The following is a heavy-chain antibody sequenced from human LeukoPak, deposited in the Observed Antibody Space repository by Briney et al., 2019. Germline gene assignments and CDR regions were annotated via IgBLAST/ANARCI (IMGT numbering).Heavy chain of an antibody. J-gene: IGHJ4*02. CDR3: ARGPTSWSLPDY. Sequence: PSETLSLTCAVYGGSFSGYYWSWIRQPPGKGLEWIWEINHSGSTNYNPSLKSRVTISVDTSKNQFSLKLSSVTAADTAVYYCARGPTSWSLPDYWGQGTLVTVSS. CDR2: INHSGST. CDR1: GGSFSGYY. V-gene: IGHV4-34*01. D-gene: IGHD2-2*01.